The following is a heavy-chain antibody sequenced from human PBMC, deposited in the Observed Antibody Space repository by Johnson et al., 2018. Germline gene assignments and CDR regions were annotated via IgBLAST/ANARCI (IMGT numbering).Heavy chain of an antibody. D-gene: IGHD6-13*01. CDR3: ARVEYTSSWYSSAFDI. J-gene: IGHJ3*02. CDR2: ISCDGSNR. Sequence: QVQLVQSGGGVVQXGRSLRLSCAGSGFTFSGYGIQWVRQGPGKGLDWVALISCDGSNRFYTHYVKGRFTISRDNPKNTLYMEMNSLRAEDTAMYYCARVEYTSSWYSSAFDIWGPGTMVTVSS. V-gene: IGHV3-30*03. CDR1: GFTFSGYG.